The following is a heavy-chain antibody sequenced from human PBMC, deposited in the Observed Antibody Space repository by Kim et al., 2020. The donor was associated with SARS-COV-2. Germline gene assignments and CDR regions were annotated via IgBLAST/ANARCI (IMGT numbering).Heavy chain of an antibody. CDR1: GFSFSNFT. V-gene: IGHV3-30*04. J-gene: IGHJ4*01. Sequence: GGSLRLSCAASGFSFSNFTMHWVRQAPGKGLEWVALISYGGSNKYYADSVKGRFTISRDSSKNRLYLQMNSLRVEDTAVYYCARDYGSGSYYLPDDYWG. CDR2: ISYGGSNK. D-gene: IGHD3-10*01. CDR3: ARDYGSGSYYLPDDY.